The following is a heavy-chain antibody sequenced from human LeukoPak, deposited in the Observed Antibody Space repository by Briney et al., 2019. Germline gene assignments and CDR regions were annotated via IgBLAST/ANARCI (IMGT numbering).Heavy chain of an antibody. CDR2: IYSGGST. Sequence: PGGSLRLSCAASGFTVSSNYMSWVRQAPGKGLEWVSVIYSGGSTYYADSVKGRFTISRDNSKNTLYLQMNGLRAEDTAVYYCARDYYDSSGQNWFDPWGQGTLVTVSS. CDR3: ARDYYDSSGQNWFDP. J-gene: IGHJ5*02. V-gene: IGHV3-53*01. D-gene: IGHD3-22*01. CDR1: GFTVSSNY.